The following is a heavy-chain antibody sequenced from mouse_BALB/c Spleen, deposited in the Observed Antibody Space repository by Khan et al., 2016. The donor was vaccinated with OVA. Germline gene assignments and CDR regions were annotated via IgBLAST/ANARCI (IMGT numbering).Heavy chain of an antibody. D-gene: IGHD2-4*01. CDR1: GFSLTNYG. CDR2: IWSGGST. Sequence: QVQLKESGPGLVQPSQSLSITCTVSGFSLTNYGVHWVRQSPGKGLEWLGVIWSGGSTDYHAAFISRLSISKDNYKSQVFFKMNSLQPNDTAMYYWARNYDYDEGLAYWGQGTLVTVSA. CDR3: ARNYDYDEGLAY. V-gene: IGHV2-2*02. J-gene: IGHJ3*01.